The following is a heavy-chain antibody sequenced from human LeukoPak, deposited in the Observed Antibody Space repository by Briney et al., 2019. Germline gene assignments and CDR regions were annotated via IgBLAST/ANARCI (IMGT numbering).Heavy chain of an antibody. J-gene: IGHJ1*01. CDR1: GFTFSSYS. V-gene: IGHV3-48*04. Sequence: GGSLRLSCAASGFTFSSYSMNWVRQAPGKGLEWVSYISSSSSTIYYADSVKGRFTISRDNAKNSLYLQMNSLRAEDTAVYYCARGNWGEAEYFQHWGQGTLVTVSS. CDR3: ARGNWGEAEYFQH. CDR2: ISSSSSTI. D-gene: IGHD7-27*01.